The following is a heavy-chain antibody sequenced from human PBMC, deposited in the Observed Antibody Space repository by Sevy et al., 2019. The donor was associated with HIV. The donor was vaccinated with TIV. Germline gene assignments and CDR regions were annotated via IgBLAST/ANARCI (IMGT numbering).Heavy chain of an antibody. D-gene: IGHD3-16*01. CDR1: GFDFSTYW. V-gene: IGHV3-74*01. J-gene: IGHJ4*02. Sequence: GGSLRLSCAASGFDFSTYWMHWVRQAPGKGLVWVSRIMGDGSRRSHADSVKGRFTISRDNAKNTLYLQMNRLRAEDTALYFCARDPFGGYYFDHWGPGTLVTVSS. CDR2: IMGDGSRR. CDR3: ARDPFGGYYFDH.